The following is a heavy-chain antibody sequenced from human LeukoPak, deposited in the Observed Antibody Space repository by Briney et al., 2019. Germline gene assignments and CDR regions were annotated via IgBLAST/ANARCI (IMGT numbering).Heavy chain of an antibody. D-gene: IGHD2-2*01. CDR1: GGTFSSYA. Sequence: SVKVSCKASGGTFSSYAISWVRRAPGQGLEWMGGIIPIFGTANYAQKFQGRVTITTDESTSTAYMELSSLRSEDTAVYYCARDGSYCSSTSCYAYYYYMDVWGKGTTVTVSS. V-gene: IGHV1-69*05. CDR2: IIPIFGTA. J-gene: IGHJ6*03. CDR3: ARDGSYCSSTSCYAYYYYMDV.